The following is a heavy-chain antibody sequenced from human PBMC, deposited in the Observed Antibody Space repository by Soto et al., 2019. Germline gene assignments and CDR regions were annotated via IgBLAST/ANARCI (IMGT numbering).Heavy chain of an antibody. Sequence: PSETLSLTCAVYGGSFSGYYWSWIRQPPGKGLEWIGEINHSGSTNYNPSLKSRVTISVDTSKNQFSLKRSSVTAADTAVYYCARGAIVVVPAAIRGGYYYGMDVWGQGTTVTVSS. J-gene: IGHJ6*02. D-gene: IGHD2-2*01. CDR2: INHSGST. CDR1: GGSFSGYY. CDR3: ARGAIVVVPAAIRGGYYYGMDV. V-gene: IGHV4-34*01.